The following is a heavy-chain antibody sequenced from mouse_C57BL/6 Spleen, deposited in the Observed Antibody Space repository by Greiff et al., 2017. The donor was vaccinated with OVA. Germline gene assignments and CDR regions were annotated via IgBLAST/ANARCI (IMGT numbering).Heavy chain of an antibody. D-gene: IGHD2-3*01. CDR2: INPNNGGT. V-gene: IGHV1-26*01. Sequence: VQLQQSGPELVKPGASVKISCKASGYTFTDYYMNWVKQSHGKSLEWIGDINPNNGGTSYNQKFKGKATLTVDKSSSTAYMELRSLTSEDSAVYYCAREGIYDGYYWGQGTSVTVSS. J-gene: IGHJ4*01. CDR3: AREGIYDGYY. CDR1: GYTFTDYY.